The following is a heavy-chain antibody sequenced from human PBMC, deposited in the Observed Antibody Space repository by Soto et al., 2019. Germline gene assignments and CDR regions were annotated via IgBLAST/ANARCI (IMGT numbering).Heavy chain of an antibody. CDR1: GFTFNFFA. V-gene: IGHV3-30-3*01. D-gene: IGHD1-26*01. CDR3: ARDIWWEPGVDAFHI. CDR2: VSKDGSNT. Sequence: QVQLVESGGGVVQPGRSLRLSCAASGFTFNFFAMHWVRQAPGKGLEWVAAVSKDGSNTYYADSVKGRFTISRDNPKNTLYLQMNSLRVEVTAVYYCARDIWWEPGVDAFHIWGQGTMVTVSP. J-gene: IGHJ3*02.